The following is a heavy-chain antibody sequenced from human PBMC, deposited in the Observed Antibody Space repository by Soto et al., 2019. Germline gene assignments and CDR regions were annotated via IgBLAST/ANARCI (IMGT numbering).Heavy chain of an antibody. CDR1: YGPLSGCIDC. V-gene: IGHV4-61*01. Sequence: ENLSLRSTVVYGPLSGCIDCWSLNQQPPGKGLEWIGFIYYSGSTNYKPSLMSRVTISVETSKNQFSLKLSSVTAADTAVYYCARESPYYDILTGYYNYYYYYGMDVWGQGTTVTVSS. CDR3: ARESPYYDILTGYYNYYYYYGMDV. D-gene: IGHD3-9*01. J-gene: IGHJ6*02. CDR2: IYYSGST.